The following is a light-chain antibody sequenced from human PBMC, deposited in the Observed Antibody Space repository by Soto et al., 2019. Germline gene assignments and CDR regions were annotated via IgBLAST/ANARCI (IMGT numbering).Light chain of an antibody. Sequence: IELTQSPAALSLSPGERATLSCRASQGVXSHLAWYKQKPGQAPRLLIXDQSNRATGIPARFIGSGSGTDFTLNIISIEPAYFEGYYCQHRSKLPTRTFGQGTKVDIK. J-gene: IGKJ1*01. CDR3: QHRSKLPTRT. V-gene: IGKV3-11*01. CDR1: QGVXSH. CDR2: DQS.